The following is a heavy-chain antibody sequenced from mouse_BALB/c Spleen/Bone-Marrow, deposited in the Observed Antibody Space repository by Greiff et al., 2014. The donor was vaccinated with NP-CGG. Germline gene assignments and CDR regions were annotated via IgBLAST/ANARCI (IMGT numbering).Heavy chain of an antibody. CDR1: GFTFSSFG. Sequence: EVNVVESGGGLVQPGGSRKLSCAASGFTFSSFGMHWVRQAPEKGLEWVAYISSGSSTIYYADTMKGRFTISRDNPKNTLFLQMTSLRSEDTAMYHCTRSGTLGAMDYWGQGTSVTVSS. J-gene: IGHJ4*01. CDR3: TRSGTLGAMDY. D-gene: IGHD3-3*01. V-gene: IGHV5-17*02. CDR2: ISSGSSTI.